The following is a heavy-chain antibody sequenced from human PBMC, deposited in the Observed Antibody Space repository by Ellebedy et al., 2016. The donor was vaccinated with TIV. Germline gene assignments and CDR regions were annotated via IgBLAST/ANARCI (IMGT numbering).Heavy chain of an antibody. Sequence: AASVKVSCKVSGYTLTELSMHWVRQAPGKGLEWMGGFDPEDGETIYAQKFQGRVTMTTDTSTSTAYMELRSLRSDDTAVYYCARDDYGDPFDYWGQGTLVTVSS. CDR2: FDPEDGET. V-gene: IGHV1-24*01. J-gene: IGHJ4*02. CDR3: ARDDYGDPFDY. CDR1: GYTLTELS. D-gene: IGHD4-17*01.